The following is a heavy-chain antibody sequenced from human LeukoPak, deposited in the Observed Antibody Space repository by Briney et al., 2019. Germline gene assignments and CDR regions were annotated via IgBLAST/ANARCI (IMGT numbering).Heavy chain of an antibody. J-gene: IGHJ3*02. CDR1: GGSISSYY. Sequence: TSETLSLTCTVSGGSISSYYWSWIRQPAGKGLEWIGRIYTSGSTNYNPSLKCRVTMSVDTSKNQFSLKLSSVTAADTAVYYCARGYYYDSSGRDSFDIWGQGTMVTVSS. CDR2: IYTSGST. D-gene: IGHD3-22*01. CDR3: ARGYYYDSSGRDSFDI. V-gene: IGHV4-4*07.